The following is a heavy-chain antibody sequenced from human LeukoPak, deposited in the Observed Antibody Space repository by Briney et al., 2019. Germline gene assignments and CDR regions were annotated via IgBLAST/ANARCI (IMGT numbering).Heavy chain of an antibody. V-gene: IGHV3-23*01. D-gene: IGHD2-2*01. Sequence: GGSLRLSCAASGFTFSSYAMSWVRQAPGKGLEWVSAISGSGGSTYYADSVKGRFTISRDNSKNTLYLQMNSLRAEDTAVYYCAKDQTRYCSSTSCYFRYYYYYYMDVWGKGTTVTVSS. CDR1: GFTFSSYA. CDR2: ISGSGGST. J-gene: IGHJ6*03. CDR3: AKDQTRYCSSTSCYFRYYYYYYMDV.